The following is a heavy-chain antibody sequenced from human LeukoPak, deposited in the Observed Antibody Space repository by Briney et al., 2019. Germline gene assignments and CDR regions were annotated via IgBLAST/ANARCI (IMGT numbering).Heavy chain of an antibody. V-gene: IGHV4-39*01. Sequence: ASETLSLTCTVSGGSISSSYHYWGWIRQPPGKGLEWIGSIYYSGSTYYNPSLKSRVTISVDTSKNQFSLKLTSVTAADTAVYYCASPNYFGWGHGTLVTVSS. J-gene: IGHJ4*01. CDR2: IYYSGST. CDR1: GGSISSSYHY. D-gene: IGHD3-10*01. CDR3: ASPNYFG.